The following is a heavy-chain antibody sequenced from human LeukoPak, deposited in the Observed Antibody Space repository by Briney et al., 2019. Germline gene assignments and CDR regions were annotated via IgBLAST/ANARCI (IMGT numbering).Heavy chain of an antibody. D-gene: IGHD3-3*01. J-gene: IGHJ4*02. CDR1: GGSFSGYY. V-gene: IGHV4-34*01. Sequence: SETLSLTCAVYGGSFSGYYWSWIRQPPGKGLEWIGEINHSGSTNYNPSLKSRVTISVDTSRNQFSLKLSSVTAADTAVYYCARGKTYYDFWSGYYAFDYWGQGTLVTVSS. CDR3: ARGKTYYDFWSGYYAFDY. CDR2: INHSGST.